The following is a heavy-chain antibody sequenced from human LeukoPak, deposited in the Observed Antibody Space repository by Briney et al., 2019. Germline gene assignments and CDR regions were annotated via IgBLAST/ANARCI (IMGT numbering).Heavy chain of an antibody. CDR1: GYTFTDYY. CDR2: ISPNSGGT. CDR3: ARGATLFRWGELSLKIDY. D-gene: IGHD3-16*02. J-gene: IGHJ4*02. Sequence: ASVKVSCKASGYTFTDYYMDWLRQAPGQGLEWMGWISPNSGGTNYAQKFQGRVTMTRDTSISTAYMELSRLRSDDTAVYYCARGATLFRWGELSLKIDYWGQGTLVTVSS. V-gene: IGHV1-2*02.